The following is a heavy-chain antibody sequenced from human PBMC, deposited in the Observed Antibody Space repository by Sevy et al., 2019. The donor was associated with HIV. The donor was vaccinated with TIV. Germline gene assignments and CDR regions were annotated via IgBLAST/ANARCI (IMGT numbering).Heavy chain of an antibody. J-gene: IGHJ6*02. CDR3: AKGMGYGSGGLHRGAYYNGMNV. CDR2: ISYDGSNK. Sequence: GGSLRLSCAASGFTFSSYGMHWVRQAPGKGLEWVAVISYDGSNKYYADSVKGRFTISRDNSKNTLYLQMNSLRAEDTAVYYCAKGMGYGSGGLHRGAYYNGMNVGAKGPRSPSP. V-gene: IGHV3-30*18. CDR1: GFTFSSYG. D-gene: IGHD3-10*01.